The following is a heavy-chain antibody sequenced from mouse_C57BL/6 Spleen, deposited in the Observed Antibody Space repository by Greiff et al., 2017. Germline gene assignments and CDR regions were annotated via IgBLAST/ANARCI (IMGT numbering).Heavy chain of an antibody. V-gene: IGHV5-17*01. D-gene: IGHD1-1*01. J-gene: IGHJ4*01. CDR1: GFTFSDYG. CDR2: ISSGSSTI. Sequence: EVKLVESGGGLVKPGGSLKLSCAASGFTFSDYGMHWVRQAPEKGLEWVAYISSGSSTIYYADTVKGRFTISRDNAKNTLILQMTSLRSEDTAMYYCARRYGSSSYYYAMDYWGQGTSVTVSS. CDR3: ARRYGSSSYYYAMDY.